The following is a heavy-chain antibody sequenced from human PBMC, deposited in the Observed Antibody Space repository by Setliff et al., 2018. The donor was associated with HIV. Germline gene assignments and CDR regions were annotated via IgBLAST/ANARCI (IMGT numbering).Heavy chain of an antibody. V-gene: IGHV4-59*01. CDR1: GGSISSYY. CDR3: ASVRYSSGWYSHAFDI. CDR2: IYYSGST. J-gene: IGHJ3*02. Sequence: SETLSLTCTVSGGSISSYYWSWIRQPPGKGLEWIGYIYYSGSTNYNPSLKSRVTISVDTSKNQFSLKLSSVTAADMAVYYCASVRYSSGWYSHAFDIWGQGTMVTVSS. D-gene: IGHD6-19*01.